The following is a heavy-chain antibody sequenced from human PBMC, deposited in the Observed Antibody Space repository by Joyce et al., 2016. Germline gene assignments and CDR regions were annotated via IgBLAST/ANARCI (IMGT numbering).Heavy chain of an antibody. CDR3: ARPEAAMTSSRGFSFDI. J-gene: IGHJ3*02. D-gene: IGHD1-14*01. CDR2: IIHSGST. Sequence: QVQLQESGPGLVKPSGTLSLSCAVSDDSISSNNWWRWVRQPPGKGLEWIGEIIHSGSTNYNPSLKIRVTVSIGKSNNQFSLRLKSVTAADTAIYYCARPEAAMTSSRGFSFDIWGPRTMVTVSS. CDR1: DDSISSNNW. V-gene: IGHV4-4*02.